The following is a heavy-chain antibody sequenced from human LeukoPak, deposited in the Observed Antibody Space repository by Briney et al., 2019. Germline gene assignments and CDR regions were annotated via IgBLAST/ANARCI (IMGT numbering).Heavy chain of an antibody. Sequence: ASVTVSCKASGYTFISYAISWVRQAPGQGLEWMGWISAYNGNRNYAQKFQGRLSMTADTSTSTAYMELRSLRSDDTAVYYCARSGPPKFDYWGQGTLVTVSS. CDR2: ISAYNGNR. CDR1: GYTFISYA. J-gene: IGHJ4*02. CDR3: ARSGPPKFDY. V-gene: IGHV1-18*01.